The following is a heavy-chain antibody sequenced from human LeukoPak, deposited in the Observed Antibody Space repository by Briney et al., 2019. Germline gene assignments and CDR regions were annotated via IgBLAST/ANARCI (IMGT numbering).Heavy chain of an antibody. J-gene: IGHJ4*02. CDR2: ISNSGTNK. Sequence: PGGSLRLSCAASGFAFSSFEMNWVRQAPGKGLEWVSYISNSGTNKYEADSVKGRFTISRDNSKNSLYLQMNSLRAEDTAVYYCARDLNVGGVYFDHWGQGALVTVSS. CDR1: GFAFSSFE. V-gene: IGHV3-48*03. CDR3: ARDLNVGGVYFDH. D-gene: IGHD3-10*02.